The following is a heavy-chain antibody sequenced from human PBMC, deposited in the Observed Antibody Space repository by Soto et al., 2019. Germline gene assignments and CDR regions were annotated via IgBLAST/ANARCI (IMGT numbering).Heavy chain of an antibody. Sequence: QVQLVGSGGGVVQPGRSLRLSCAASGFTFSSYGMHWVRQAPGKGLEWVAVISYDGSNKYYADSVKGRFTISRDNSKNTLYLQMNSLRAEDTAVYYCAKARYSSGCPFDYWGQGNLVTVSS. CDR2: ISYDGSNK. V-gene: IGHV3-30*18. CDR1: GFTFSSYG. CDR3: AKARYSSGCPFDY. J-gene: IGHJ4*02. D-gene: IGHD6-19*01.